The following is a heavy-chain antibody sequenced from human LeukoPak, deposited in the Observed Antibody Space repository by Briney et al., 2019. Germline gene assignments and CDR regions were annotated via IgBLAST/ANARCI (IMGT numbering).Heavy chain of an antibody. CDR3: AKSSVVVAPAESFQH. V-gene: IGHV3-23*01. J-gene: IGHJ1*01. CDR2: ISGRGGST. CDR1: GFTFSNYG. D-gene: IGHD2-15*01. Sequence: GGSLRLSCAASGFTFSNYGMNWVRQAPGKGLEWVSGISGRGGSTYYADSVKGRFTISRDNSKNTLYLQMNSLRAEDTAVYYCAKSSVVVAPAESFQHWGQGTLVTVSS.